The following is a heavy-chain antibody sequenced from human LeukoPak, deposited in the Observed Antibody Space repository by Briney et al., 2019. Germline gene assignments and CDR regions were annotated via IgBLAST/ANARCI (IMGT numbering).Heavy chain of an antibody. Sequence: PGGSLRLSCAASGFTFSDYYMTWIRQAPGKGLEWVAIIWYDGSNKYYADSVKGRFTISRDNSKNTLYLQMNSLRAEDTAVYYCARWGSGYYNLDYWGQGTLVTVSS. CDR2: IWYDGSNK. V-gene: IGHV3-33*08. J-gene: IGHJ4*02. CDR3: ARWGSGYYNLDY. D-gene: IGHD3-9*01. CDR1: GFTFSDYY.